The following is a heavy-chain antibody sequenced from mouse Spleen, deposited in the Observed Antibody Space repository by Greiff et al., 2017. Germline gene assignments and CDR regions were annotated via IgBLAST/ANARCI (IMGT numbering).Heavy chain of an antibody. Sequence: EVKLEESGGGLVKPGGSLRLSCAASGFTFSSYTMSWVRQTPAKRLEWVATISSGGGNTYYPDSVKGRFTISRDNARNTLYLQMSSLRSEDTAMYYCARDRPLAYWGQGTLVTVSA. CDR3: ARDRPLAY. CDR1: GFTFSSYT. J-gene: IGHJ3*01. V-gene: IGHV5-9*04. CDR2: ISSGGGNT.